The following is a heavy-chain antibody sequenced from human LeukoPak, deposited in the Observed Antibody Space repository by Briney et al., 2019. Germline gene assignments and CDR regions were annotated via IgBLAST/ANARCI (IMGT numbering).Heavy chain of an antibody. V-gene: IGHV4-61*02. Sequence: PSQTLTLTCTVSGGSISSDSYYWSWIRQPAGKGLEWIGRIYSSGSTNYNHSLKSRVTISVDRSQNLFSLRLSSVTAADTAVYYCARSSIIAAAGFDYWGQGTLVTVSS. CDR3: ARSSIIAAAGFDY. J-gene: IGHJ4*02. CDR2: IYSSGST. D-gene: IGHD6-13*01. CDR1: GGSISSDSYY.